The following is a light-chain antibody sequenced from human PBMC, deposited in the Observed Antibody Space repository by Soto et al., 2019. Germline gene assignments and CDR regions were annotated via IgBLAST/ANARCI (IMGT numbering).Light chain of an antibody. J-gene: IGKJ5*01. V-gene: IGKV1-9*01. CDR3: QHLDSYST. CDR2: AAS. Sequence: DIQLTQSPSFLSASVGDRVTITCRASQGISSYLAWYQQKPGKAPKLLIYAASTLQSGVPSRFSGSGSGTNFTLTISSLQPEYFATYYCQHLDSYSTFGQGTRLEIK. CDR1: QGISSY.